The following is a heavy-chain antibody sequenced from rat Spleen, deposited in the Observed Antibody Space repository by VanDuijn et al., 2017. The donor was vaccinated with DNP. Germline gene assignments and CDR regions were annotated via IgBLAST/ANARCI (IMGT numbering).Heavy chain of an antibody. V-gene: IGHV5S10*01. J-gene: IGHJ4*01. Sequence: EVQLVESGGGLVQPGRSVKLSCAASGFTFSDYSMAWVRQAPKEGLEWVATIVYDGSSTFYGDSVTGRFTISRNNAKSTLYLQMDSLRSEDTATYYCTTFEGTNAWGQGTSVTVSS. CDR2: IVYDGSST. CDR1: GFTFSDYS. D-gene: IGHD1-11*01. CDR3: TTFEGTNA.